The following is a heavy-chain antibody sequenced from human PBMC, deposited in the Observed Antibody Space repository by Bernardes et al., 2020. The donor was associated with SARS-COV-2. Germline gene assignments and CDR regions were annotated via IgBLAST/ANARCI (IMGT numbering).Heavy chain of an antibody. J-gene: IGHJ4*02. CDR1: GFSFSEYA. Sequence: VGSLIRSCEASGFSFSEYAMNWVRQAPGKGLEWVSYISSRSNTIYVADTVKGRFAISRDNAKNSVYLEMNSLRAEDTAVYYCARGRGAVAPMDYWGQGTLVTVSS. D-gene: IGHD1-26*01. CDR2: ISSRSNTI. V-gene: IGHV3-48*01. CDR3: ARGRGAVAPMDY.